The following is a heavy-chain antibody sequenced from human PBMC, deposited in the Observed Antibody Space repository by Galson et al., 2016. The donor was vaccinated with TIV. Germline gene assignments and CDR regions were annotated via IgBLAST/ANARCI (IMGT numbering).Heavy chain of an antibody. J-gene: IGHJ4*02. CDR3: ARQSGYGTSWFPYYFDY. CDR2: IYYSGST. V-gene: IGHV4-59*08. D-gene: IGHD6-13*01. CDR1: GDSISNYY. Sequence: ETLSLTCTVSGDSISNYYWTWIRQPPGKGLEWIGYIYYSGSTNYSPSLKSRVTISRDTSKNQFSLKLNSATASDTAVYYCARQSGYGTSWFPYYFDYWGQGTLVTVSS.